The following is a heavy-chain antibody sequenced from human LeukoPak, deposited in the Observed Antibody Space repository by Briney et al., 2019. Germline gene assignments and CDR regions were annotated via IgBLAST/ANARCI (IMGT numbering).Heavy chain of an antibody. CDR2: INHSGST. CDR3: ARSGPVDCSGGSCYEGY. J-gene: IGHJ4*02. CDR1: GGSFSGYY. V-gene: IGHV4-34*01. D-gene: IGHD2-15*01. Sequence: PSETLSLTCAVYGGSFSGYYWSWIRQPPGKGLEWIGEINHSGSTNYNPSLKGRVTISVDTSKNPFSLKLSSVTAADTAVYYCARSGPVDCSGGSCYEGYWGQGTLVTVSS.